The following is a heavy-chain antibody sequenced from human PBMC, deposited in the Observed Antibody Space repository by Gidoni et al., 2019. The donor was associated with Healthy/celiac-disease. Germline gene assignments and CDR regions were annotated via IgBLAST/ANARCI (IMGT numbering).Heavy chain of an antibody. Sequence: QVQLVQSGAEVKKPGASVKVSCKASGYTFTSYAMHWVRQAPGQRLEWMGWINTGNGNTKYSQKFQGRVTITRDTSASTAYMELSSLRSEDTAVYYCARGTLAVAGTDYYYMDVWGKGTTVTVSS. CDR1: GYTFTSYA. D-gene: IGHD6-19*01. J-gene: IGHJ6*03. CDR3: ARGTLAVAGTDYYYMDV. CDR2: INTGNGNT. V-gene: IGHV1-3*04.